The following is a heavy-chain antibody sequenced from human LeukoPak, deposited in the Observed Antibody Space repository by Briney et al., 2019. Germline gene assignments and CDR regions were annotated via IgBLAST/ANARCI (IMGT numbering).Heavy chain of an antibody. J-gene: IGHJ5*02. V-gene: IGHV3-11*01. Sequence: SGGSLRLSCAASGFTFSDYYMTWIRQAPGKGLEWVSYISSSSNNIHYANSVRGRFTISRDNAKNSVYLQMNSLRAEDTTIYYCARAAGWFDPWGQGTLVTVSS. CDR1: GFTFSDYY. CDR2: ISSSSNNI. CDR3: ARAAGWFDP.